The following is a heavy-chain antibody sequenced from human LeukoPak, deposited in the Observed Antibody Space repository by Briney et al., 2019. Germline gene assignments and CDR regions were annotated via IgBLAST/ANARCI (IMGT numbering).Heavy chain of an antibody. D-gene: IGHD3-3*01. J-gene: IGHJ5*02. CDR3: AREVNQDYGFWSGYFGWFDP. CDR1: GDSISSYY. CDR2: IYTGGST. V-gene: IGHV4-4*07. Sequence: SETLSLTCTVSGDSISSYYWSWIRQPAGKGLEWIGRIYTGGSTNYNPSLKSRVTMSVDTSKSQFSLKLSSVTAADTAVYYCAREVNQDYGFWSGYFGWFDPWGQGTLVTVSS.